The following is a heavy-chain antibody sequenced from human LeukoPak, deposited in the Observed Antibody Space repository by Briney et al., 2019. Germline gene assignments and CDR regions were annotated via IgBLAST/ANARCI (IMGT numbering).Heavy chain of an antibody. D-gene: IGHD3-22*01. J-gene: IGHJ4*02. V-gene: IGHV5-51*01. CDR2: IYPGDSDT. CDR1: GYSFTSYW. Sequence: GESLKISCKGSGYSFTSYWIGWVRQMPGKGLEWMGIIYPGDSDTRYSPSFQGQVTISADKSTSTAYLQWSSLKASDTAMYYCARPYYYDSSGYYTFGYWGQGTLVTVSS. CDR3: ARPYYYDSSGYYTFGY.